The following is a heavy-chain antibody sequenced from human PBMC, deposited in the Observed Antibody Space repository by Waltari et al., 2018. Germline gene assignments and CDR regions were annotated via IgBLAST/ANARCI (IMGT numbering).Heavy chain of an antibody. CDR3: TRDYGDGGGY. Sequence: EVQLVESGGGLVQPGRSLRLSCTASGFTFGDYAMSWFRQAPGKGLEWVVFIRSKAYGETTEYAASVKGRFTISRDDSKSIAYLQMNSLKTEDTAVYYCTRDYGDGGGYWVQGTLVTVSS. D-gene: IGHD4-17*01. V-gene: IGHV3-49*03. CDR1: GFTFGDYA. J-gene: IGHJ4*02. CDR2: IRSKAYGETT.